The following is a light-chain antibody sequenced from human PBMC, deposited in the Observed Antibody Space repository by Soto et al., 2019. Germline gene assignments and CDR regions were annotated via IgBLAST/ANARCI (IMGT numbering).Light chain of an antibody. J-gene: IGLJ2*01. CDR1: SSDVGGYKY. CDR2: DVS. Sequence: QSVLTQPRSVSGSPGQSVTISCTGTSSDVGGYKYVSWYQQHPGKVPKLMMFDVSERPSGVPDRFSGSKSGNTASLSISGLQAEDEADYYCCAYASSYTVLFGGGTKLIVL. CDR3: CAYASSYTVL. V-gene: IGLV2-11*01.